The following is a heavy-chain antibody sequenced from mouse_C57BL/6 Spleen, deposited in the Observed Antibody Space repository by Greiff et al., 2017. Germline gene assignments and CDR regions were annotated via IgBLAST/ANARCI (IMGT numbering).Heavy chain of an antibody. V-gene: IGHV2-2*01. CDR3: ARPFITTGRFAY. J-gene: IGHJ3*01. CDR1: GFSLTSYG. CDR2: IWSGGGT. D-gene: IGHD1-1*01. Sequence: QVQLQQSGPGLVQPSQSLSITCTVSGFSLTSYGVHWVRQSPGKGLEWLGVIWSGGGTDYNAAFISRLSISKDNSKSQVFFKMNSMQADDAAIYYCARPFITTGRFAYWGQGTLVTVSA.